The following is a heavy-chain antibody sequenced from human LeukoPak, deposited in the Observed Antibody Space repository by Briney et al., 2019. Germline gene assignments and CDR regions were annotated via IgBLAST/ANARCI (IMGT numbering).Heavy chain of an antibody. D-gene: IGHD3-22*01. CDR3: SRIDYYDSSGSPDY. J-gene: IGHJ4*02. V-gene: IGHV1-18*01. CDR1: GYTFTSYG. CDR2: ISAYNGNT. Sequence: ASVKVSCKASGYTFTSYGISWVRQAPGQGLEWMGWISAYNGNTNYAQKLQGRVTMTTDTSTSTAYMELRSLRSDDTAVYYCSRIDYYDSSGSPDYWGQGTLVTVSS.